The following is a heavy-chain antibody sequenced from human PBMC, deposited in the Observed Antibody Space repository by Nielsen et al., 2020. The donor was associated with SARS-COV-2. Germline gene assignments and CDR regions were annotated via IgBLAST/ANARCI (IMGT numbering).Heavy chain of an antibody. D-gene: IGHD3-3*02. CDR2: IRSKANDYAT. CDR3: TRVNPISGSWFDAFDI. J-gene: IGHJ3*02. CDR1: GFTFSDSS. Sequence: GGSLRLSCAASGFTFSDSSMNWVRQASGEGLEWLGRIRSKANDYATEYAASVKGRVIISRDDSKNTAYLLMNSLKIDDTAVYYCTRVNPISGSWFDAFDIWGQGTLVTVSS. V-gene: IGHV3-73*01.